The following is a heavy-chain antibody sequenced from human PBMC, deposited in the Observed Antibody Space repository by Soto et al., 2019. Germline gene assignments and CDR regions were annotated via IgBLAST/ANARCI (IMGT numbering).Heavy chain of an antibody. V-gene: IGHV3-23*01. CDR1: GFTFRNYA. Sequence: GGSLRLSCAASGFTFRNYAMSWVRQAPGKGLEWVSRISGNGGDINYADSVKGRSTISRDNSKNTLYPQMNSLRAEDTAVYYCAKRGDIVEVSRTFVGYGMDVWGQGTTVTVSS. D-gene: IGHD2-2*01. CDR2: ISGNGGDI. CDR3: AKRGDIVEVSRTFVGYGMDV. J-gene: IGHJ6*02.